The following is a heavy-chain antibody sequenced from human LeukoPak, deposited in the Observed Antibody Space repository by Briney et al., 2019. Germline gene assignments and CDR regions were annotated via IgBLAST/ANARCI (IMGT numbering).Heavy chain of an antibody. V-gene: IGHV3-30*02. D-gene: IGHD6-25*01. CDR1: GFSFSSYN. J-gene: IGHJ4*02. Sequence: GGSLRLSCAASGFSFSSYNMHWVRQAPGKGLEWVAFIWYDGSDKYYADSVKGRFTISRDNSKNMLYMQMNSPRAEDTAVYYCAKDSSDWAIDYWGQGTLVTLSS. CDR2: IWYDGSDK. CDR3: AKDSSDWAIDY.